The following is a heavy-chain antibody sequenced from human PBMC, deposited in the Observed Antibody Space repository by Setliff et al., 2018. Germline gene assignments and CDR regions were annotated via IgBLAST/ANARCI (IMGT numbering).Heavy chain of an antibody. CDR1: GDSIDSAF. V-gene: IGHV4-4*07. CDR3: ARDPGFRSGTWSLDL. CDR2: RSTRGDT. Sequence: SETLSLTCTVSGDSIDSAFWNWIRQSPEKGLEWIGYRSTRGDTNSNPSLRSRLTMSLDTSRIQFSLKLRSVTAAETAVYYCARDPGFRSGTWSLDLWGQGTQVTVSS. J-gene: IGHJ5*02. D-gene: IGHD3-10*01.